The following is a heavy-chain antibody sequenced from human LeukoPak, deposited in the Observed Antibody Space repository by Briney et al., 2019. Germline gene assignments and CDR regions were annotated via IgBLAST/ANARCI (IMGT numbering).Heavy chain of an antibody. J-gene: IGHJ4*02. V-gene: IGHV3-66*01. D-gene: IGHD5-18*01. CDR1: GFTVSSNY. CDR3: ARDRSPERGYGFDY. CDR2: IYSGGST. Sequence: GGSLRLSCAASGFTVSSNYMSWVRQAPGKGLEWVSVIYSGGSTYYADSVKGRFTISRDNSKNTLYLQMNSLRAEDTAVYYCARDRSPERGYGFDYWGQGTLVTVSS.